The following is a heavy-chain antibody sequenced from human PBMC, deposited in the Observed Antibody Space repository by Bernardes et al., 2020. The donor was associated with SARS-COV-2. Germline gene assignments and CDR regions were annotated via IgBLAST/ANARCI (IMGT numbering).Heavy chain of an antibody. J-gene: IGHJ6*02. CDR2: INHSGST. CDR3: ARCPTVTGESYYYYYGMDV. V-gene: IGHV4-34*01. Sequence: SEPLPLTCAVYGGSFSGYYWSWIRQPPGKGLEWIGEINHSGSTNYNPSLKSRVTISVDTSKNQFSLKLSSVTAADTAVYYCARCPTVTGESYYYYYGMDVWGQGTTVTVSS. CDR1: GGSFSGYY. D-gene: IGHD4-4*01.